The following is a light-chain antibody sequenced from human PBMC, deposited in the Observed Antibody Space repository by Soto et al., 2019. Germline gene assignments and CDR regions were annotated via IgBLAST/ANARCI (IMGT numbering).Light chain of an antibody. V-gene: IGKV3-20*01. Sequence: EIVLTQSPGTLSLSPGERATLSCRASQSVSTNYLAWYQQKPGQAPRLLIYRTSTRATGIPDRFSGGGSGTDFTLTISRLETEDFAVFYCQQYGTSEIIFGQGTRLEIK. CDR3: QQYGTSEII. CDR1: QSVSTNY. J-gene: IGKJ5*01. CDR2: RTS.